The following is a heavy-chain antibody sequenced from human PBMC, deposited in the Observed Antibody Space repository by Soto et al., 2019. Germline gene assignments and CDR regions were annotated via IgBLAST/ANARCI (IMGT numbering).Heavy chain of an antibody. CDR3: ARQAMVRGDIADFDF. CDR1: GGSISSSSYY. J-gene: IGHJ4*02. Sequence: SETLSLTCSVSGGSISSSSYYWGWIRQPPGKGLEWIGSIYYSGSTYYNPSLKSRVTISVDTSKNQFALNLSSVTAADTAVYFCARQAMVRGDIADFDFWGQGNLVTVA. CDR2: IYYSGST. V-gene: IGHV4-39*01. D-gene: IGHD3-10*01.